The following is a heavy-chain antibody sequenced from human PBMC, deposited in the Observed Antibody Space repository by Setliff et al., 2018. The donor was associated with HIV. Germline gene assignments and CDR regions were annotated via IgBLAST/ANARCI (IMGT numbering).Heavy chain of an antibody. CDR2: FIPVLDIT. CDR1: GGTSSTYA. D-gene: IGHD4-17*01. J-gene: IGHJ4*02. V-gene: IGHV1-69*10. CDR3: AIFFVTSVTTQDH. Sequence: SVKVSCKASGGTSSTYAINWVRQAPGQGLEWMGQFIPVLDITNYAQKFQGTVTINADKSTNTMYLELRSLRPEDTAMYYCAIFFVTSVTTQDHWGQGTLVTVSS.